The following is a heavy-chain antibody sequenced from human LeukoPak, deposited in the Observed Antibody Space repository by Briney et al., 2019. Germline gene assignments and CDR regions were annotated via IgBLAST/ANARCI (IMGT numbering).Heavy chain of an antibody. V-gene: IGHV3-23*01. CDR1: GFTFSSYG. D-gene: IGHD6-6*01. CDR2: ISGSGGST. J-gene: IGHJ5*02. Sequence: GGSLRLSCAASGFTFSSYGMSWVRQAPGKGLEWVSAISGSGGSTYYADSVKGRFTISRDNSKNTLYLQMNSLRAKDTAVYYCARDPGSSPKRYNWFDPWGQGTLVTVSS. CDR3: ARDPGSSPKRYNWFDP.